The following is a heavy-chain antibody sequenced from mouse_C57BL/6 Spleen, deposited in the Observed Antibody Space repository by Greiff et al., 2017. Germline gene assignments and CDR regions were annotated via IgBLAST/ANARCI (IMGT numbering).Heavy chain of an antibody. Sequence: EVKLVESGGGLVKPGGSLKLSCAASGFTFSSYAMSWVRQTPEKRLEWVATISDGGSYTYYPDNVKGRFTISRDNAKNNLYLQMSHLKSEDTAMYYCAREGDYYGSSYGDWGQGTLVTVSA. CDR3: AREGDYYGSSYGD. CDR1: GFTFSSYA. J-gene: IGHJ3*01. V-gene: IGHV5-4*01. D-gene: IGHD1-1*01. CDR2: ISDGGSYT.